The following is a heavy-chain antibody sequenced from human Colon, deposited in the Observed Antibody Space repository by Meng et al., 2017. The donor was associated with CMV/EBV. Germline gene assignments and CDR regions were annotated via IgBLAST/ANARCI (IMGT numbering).Heavy chain of an antibody. CDR3: ARAIPVAGTFYY. V-gene: IGHV1-3*04. CDR2: INTGIGNT. D-gene: IGHD6-19*01. J-gene: IGHJ4*02. CDR1: GYTFSSYA. Sequence: SCKASGYTFSSYALHWVRQAPGQRLEWMGWINTGIGNTKYSQKFQGRITITRDASANTAYMELSSLRSEDTAVYYCARAIPVAGTFYYWGQGTLAPSPQ.